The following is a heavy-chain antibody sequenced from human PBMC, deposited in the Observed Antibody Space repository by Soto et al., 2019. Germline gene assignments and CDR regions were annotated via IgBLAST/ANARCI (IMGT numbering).Heavy chain of an antibody. CDR2: ISYDGSNK. Sequence: QVQLVESGGGVVQPGRSLRLSCAASGFTFSNYGLHWLRQAPGKGLEWVAVISYDGSNKYYADSVKGRFTISRDNSKNTLSLQMNSLRGEDTAVYYCAIGPEYHGAFDIWGQGTMVTVAS. CDR3: AIGPEYHGAFDI. CDR1: GFTFSNYG. V-gene: IGHV3-30*03. J-gene: IGHJ3*02.